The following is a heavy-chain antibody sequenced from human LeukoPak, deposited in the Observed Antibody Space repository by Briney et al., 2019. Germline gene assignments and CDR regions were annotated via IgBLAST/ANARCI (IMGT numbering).Heavy chain of an antibody. J-gene: IGHJ6*03. CDR3: AIVWARYYYYYYYYMDV. Sequence: SQTLSLTCTVSGGSISSGGYYWSWIRQHPGKGLEWIGHIYYSGSTYYNPSLKSRVTISVDTSKNQFSLKLSSVTAADTAVYYCAIVWARYYYYYYYYMDVWGKGTTVTVSS. V-gene: IGHV4-31*03. CDR1: GGSISSGGYY. D-gene: IGHD3-9*01. CDR2: IYYSGST.